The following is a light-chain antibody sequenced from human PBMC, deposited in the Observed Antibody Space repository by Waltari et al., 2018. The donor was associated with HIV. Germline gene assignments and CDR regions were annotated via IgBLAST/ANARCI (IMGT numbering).Light chain of an antibody. CDR1: ALPKQY. CDR3: QSADSSGTDV. J-gene: IGLJ1*01. CDR2: KDS. V-gene: IGLV3-25*03. Sequence: SYELTQPPSVSVSPGQTARITCSGDALPKQYAYWYQQKPGQAPVLVIYKDSERPSVFPERFSGSSSGTTVTLTISGVQAEDEADYYCQSADSSGTDVFGTGTKVTVL.